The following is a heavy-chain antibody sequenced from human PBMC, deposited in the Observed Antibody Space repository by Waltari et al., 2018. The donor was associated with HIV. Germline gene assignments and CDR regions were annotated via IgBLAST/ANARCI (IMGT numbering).Heavy chain of an antibody. Sequence: QLQLQESGPGLVKPSETLSLTCTVSGGSISSSSYYWGWIRQPPGKGLEWIGSIYYSGSTYYNPSLKSRVTISVDTSKNQFSLKLSSVTAADTAVYYCARRYYDYVWGRNHWYFDLWGRGTLVTVSS. J-gene: IGHJ2*01. V-gene: IGHV4-39*01. D-gene: IGHD3-16*01. CDR1: GGSISSSSYY. CDR3: ARRYYDYVWGRNHWYFDL. CDR2: IYYSGST.